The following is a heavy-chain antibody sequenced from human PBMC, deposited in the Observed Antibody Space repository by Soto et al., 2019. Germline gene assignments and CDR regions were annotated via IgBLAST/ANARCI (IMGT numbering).Heavy chain of an antibody. Sequence: PGESLKISCKVSGYSFTSYWISWVRQRPGKGLEWMGRIDPSDSYTNYSPSFQGHVTISADKSISTAYLQWSSLKASDTAMYYCALWFGELFPYYYGMDVWGQGTTVTVSS. D-gene: IGHD3-10*01. V-gene: IGHV5-10-1*01. CDR2: IDPSDSYT. CDR3: ALWFGELFPYYYGMDV. J-gene: IGHJ6*02. CDR1: GYSFTSYW.